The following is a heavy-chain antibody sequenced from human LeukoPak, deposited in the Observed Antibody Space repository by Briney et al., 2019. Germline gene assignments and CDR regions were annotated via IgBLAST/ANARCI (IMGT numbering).Heavy chain of an antibody. V-gene: IGHV3-23*01. Sequence: GGSLRLSCVASGFTFSTFAMIWVRQPPGKGLEWVSSIFPSSGEIHYADSVRGRFTISRDNSKSTLYLQMDSLRAEDTALYHCARVPYYDILTGYYMGTFDIWGQGTMVTVSS. CDR3: ARVPYYDILTGYYMGTFDI. J-gene: IGHJ3*02. CDR2: IFPSSGEI. D-gene: IGHD3-9*01. CDR1: GFTFSTFA.